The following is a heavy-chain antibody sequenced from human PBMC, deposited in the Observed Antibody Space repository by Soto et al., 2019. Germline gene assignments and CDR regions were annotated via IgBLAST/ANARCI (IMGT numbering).Heavy chain of an antibody. CDR3: ARTSMQSRGYSYGHGGMDV. J-gene: IGHJ6*02. CDR1: GYSFTSYW. Sequence: GESLKISCKVSGYSFTSYWIDWVRQMPGKGLEWMGRIDPSDSYTNYSPSFQGHVTISADKSISTAYLQWSSLKASDTAMYYCARTSMQSRGYSYGHGGMDVWGQGTTVTVSS. D-gene: IGHD5-18*01. V-gene: IGHV5-10-1*01. CDR2: IDPSDSYT.